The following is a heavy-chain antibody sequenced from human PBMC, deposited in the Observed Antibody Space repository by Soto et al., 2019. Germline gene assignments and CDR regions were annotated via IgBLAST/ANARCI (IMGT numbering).Heavy chain of an antibody. CDR3: ASSSLGYCSGGSCYSGGP. CDR2: IIPILGIA. Sequence: QVQLVQSGAEVKKPGSSVKVSCKASGGTFSSYTISWVRQAPGQGLEWMGRIIPILGIANYAQKFQGRVTIPADKSTSTAYMELSSLRSEDTAVYYCASSSLGYCSGGSCYSGGPWGQGTLVTVSS. J-gene: IGHJ5*02. V-gene: IGHV1-69*02. D-gene: IGHD2-15*01. CDR1: GGTFSSYT.